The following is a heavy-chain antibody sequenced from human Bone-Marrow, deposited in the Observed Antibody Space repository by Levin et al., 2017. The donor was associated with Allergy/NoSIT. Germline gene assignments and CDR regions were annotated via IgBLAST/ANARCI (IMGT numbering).Heavy chain of an antibody. CDR1: GGTFSSYG. CDR3: ARDPFCTNTNCFGWFDP. CDR2: IVPIFGVA. J-gene: IGHJ5*02. Sequence: AASVKVSCKASGGTFSSYGFSWVQQAPGQGLEWMGGIVPIFGVANSAQKFQGRVTITADESTSTAYLDLSSLRSEDTAIYYCARDPFCTNTNCFGWFDPWGQGTLVTVSS. D-gene: IGHD2-8*01. V-gene: IGHV1-69*13.